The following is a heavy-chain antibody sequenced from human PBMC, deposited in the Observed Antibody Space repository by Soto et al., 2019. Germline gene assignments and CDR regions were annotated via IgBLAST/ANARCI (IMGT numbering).Heavy chain of an antibody. CDR1: GGTFSSYA. D-gene: IGHD4-17*01. J-gene: IGHJ6*02. CDR3: ARPEPGYGDDYYYYGMDV. CDR2: IIPIFGTA. V-gene: IGHV1-69*13. Sequence: SVKVSCKASGGTFSSYAISWVRQAPGQGLEWMGGIIPIFGTANYAQKFQGRVTITADESASTAYMELSSLRSEDTAVYYCARPEPGYGDDYYYYGMDVWGQGTTVTVSS.